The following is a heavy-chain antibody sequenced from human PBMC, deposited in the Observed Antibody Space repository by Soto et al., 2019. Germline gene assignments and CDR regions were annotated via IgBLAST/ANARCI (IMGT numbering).Heavy chain of an antibody. J-gene: IGHJ6*02. V-gene: IGHV3-48*02. CDR1: GFTFSSYS. CDR2: ISSSSSTI. D-gene: IGHD3-22*01. CDR3: ARDHYDSSGIYQGDYYYGMDV. Sequence: PGGSLRLSCAASGFTFSSYSMNWVRQAPGKGLEWVSYISSSSSTIYYADSVKGRSTISRDNAKNSLYLQMNSLRDEDTAVYYCARDHYDSSGIYQGDYYYGMDVWGQGTTVTVSS.